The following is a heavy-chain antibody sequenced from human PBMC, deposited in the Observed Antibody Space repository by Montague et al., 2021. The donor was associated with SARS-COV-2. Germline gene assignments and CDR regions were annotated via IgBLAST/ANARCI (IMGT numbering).Heavy chain of an antibody. J-gene: IGHJ6*03. CDR1: GFTFGDYA. V-gene: IGHV3-9*01. Sequence: SLRLSCAASGFTFGDYAMHWVRQAPGKGLELVSGISWNSGSIGYADSVKGRFTISRDNAKNSLYLQMNNLRAEDTALYYCAKDNQWGFYYMDVWGKGTPVTVSS. D-gene: IGHD1-26*01. CDR3: AKDNQWGFYYMDV. CDR2: ISWNSGSI.